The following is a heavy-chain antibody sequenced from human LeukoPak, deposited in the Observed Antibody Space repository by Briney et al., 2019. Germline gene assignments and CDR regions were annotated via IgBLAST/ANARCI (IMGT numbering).Heavy chain of an antibody. CDR2: ISYDGSNK. D-gene: IGHD2/OR15-2a*01. Sequence: PGGSLRLSCAASGFTFSSYGMHWVRQAPGKGLEWVAVISYDGSNKYYADSVKGRFTISRDSSKNTLYLQMNSLRAEDTAVYYCAKEALGIIVLLDYWGQGTLVTVSS. CDR1: GFTFSSYG. J-gene: IGHJ4*02. V-gene: IGHV3-30*18. CDR3: AKEALGIIVLLDY.